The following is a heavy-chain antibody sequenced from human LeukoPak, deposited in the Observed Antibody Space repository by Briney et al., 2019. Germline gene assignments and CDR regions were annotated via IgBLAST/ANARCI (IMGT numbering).Heavy chain of an antibody. D-gene: IGHD5-12*01. V-gene: IGHV4-61*02. CDR1: GGSISSGSYY. Sequence: PSETLSLTCTVSGGSISSGSYYWSWIRQPAGKGLEWIGRIYTSGSTNYNPSLKSRVTISVDTSKNQFSLKLSSVTAADTAVYYCARVGSGYERYYFDYWGQGTLVTVSS. J-gene: IGHJ4*02. CDR3: ARVGSGYERYYFDY. CDR2: IYTSGST.